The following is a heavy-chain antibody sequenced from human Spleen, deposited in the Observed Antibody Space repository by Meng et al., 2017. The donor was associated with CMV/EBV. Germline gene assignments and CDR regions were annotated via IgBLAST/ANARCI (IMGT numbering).Heavy chain of an antibody. CDR1: GDGVSSNSAD. Sequence: ISGDGVSSNSADWNWIRQSPSRGLEWLGRTYYRSKWYNDYAVSVKSRITINPDTSKNQFSLQLNSVTPEDTAVYYCARITGTTGFDYWGQGTLVTVSS. V-gene: IGHV6-1*01. CDR3: ARITGTTGFDY. D-gene: IGHD1-7*01. J-gene: IGHJ4*02. CDR2: TYYRSKWYN.